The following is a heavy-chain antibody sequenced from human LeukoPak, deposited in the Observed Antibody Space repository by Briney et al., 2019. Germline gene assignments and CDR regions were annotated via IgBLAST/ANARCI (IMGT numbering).Heavy chain of an antibody. J-gene: IGHJ3*02. V-gene: IGHV1-2*02. CDR2: ISPNSGGT. D-gene: IGHD5-18*01. CDR1: GYTFTGYY. Sequence: ASVKVSCKASGYTFTGYYMHWVRQAPGQGLEWMGWISPNSGGTNYAQKFQGRVTMTRDTSISTAYMELSRLRSDDTAVYYCASQGYSYGYDDAFDIWGQGTMVTVSS. CDR3: ASQGYSYGYDDAFDI.